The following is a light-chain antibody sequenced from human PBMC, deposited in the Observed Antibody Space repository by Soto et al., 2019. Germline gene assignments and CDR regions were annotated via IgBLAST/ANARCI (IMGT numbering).Light chain of an antibody. CDR3: QQHGSSPFT. Sequence: EVVLTQSPGTLSLSPGERATLSCRASQSVTSSYLAWYQQKPGQAPRLLIYGASTRATGIPARFTASGSGTDFTLTISRLEPEDFEVYYCQQHGSSPFTFGRGTKVDIK. CDR2: GAS. CDR1: QSVTSSY. J-gene: IGKJ3*01. V-gene: IGKV3-20*01.